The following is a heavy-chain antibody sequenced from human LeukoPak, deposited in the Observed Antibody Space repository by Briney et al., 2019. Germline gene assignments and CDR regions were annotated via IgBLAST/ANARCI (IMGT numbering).Heavy chain of an antibody. Sequence: KISCKGSGYSFTSYWIGWVRQAPGQGLEWMGGIIPIFGTANYAQKFQGRITITADESTSTAYMELSSLRSEDTAVYYCAGSEGIYYGSGSYYWFDPWGQGTLVTVSS. J-gene: IGHJ5*02. CDR3: AGSEGIYYGSGSYYWFDP. D-gene: IGHD3-10*01. CDR1: GYSFTSYW. CDR2: IIPIFGTA. V-gene: IGHV1-69*01.